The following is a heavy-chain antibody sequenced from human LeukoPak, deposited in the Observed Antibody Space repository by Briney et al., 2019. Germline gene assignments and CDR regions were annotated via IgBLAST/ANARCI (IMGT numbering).Heavy chain of an antibody. J-gene: IGHJ6*03. V-gene: IGHV3-7*01. Sequence: PGGSLSLSCVASGFIFSSYWMTWVRQAPGKGLEWVANIKTDGSQIYYVDSVKGRFTIPRDNAKNSLYLQMNSLRAEDTAVYYCARDRRGYYYYYMDVWGKGTTVTISS. CDR2: IKTDGSQI. D-gene: IGHD3-10*01. CDR1: GFIFSSYW. CDR3: ARDRRGYYYYYMDV.